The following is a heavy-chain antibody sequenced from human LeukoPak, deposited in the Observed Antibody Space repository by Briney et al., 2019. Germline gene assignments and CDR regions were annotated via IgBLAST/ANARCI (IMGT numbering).Heavy chain of an antibody. J-gene: IGHJ4*02. CDR3: AKDATVTTGYYFDY. V-gene: IGHV3-30*02. CDR1: GFTFSNYG. Sequence: GGSLRLSCAASGFTFSNYGMHWVRQAPGKGLEWVAFIRYDGSNKYYADSVKGRFTISRDNSKNTLYLQMNSLRAEDTAVYYCAKDATVTTGYYFDYWGQGTLVTVSS. D-gene: IGHD4-17*01. CDR2: IRYDGSNK.